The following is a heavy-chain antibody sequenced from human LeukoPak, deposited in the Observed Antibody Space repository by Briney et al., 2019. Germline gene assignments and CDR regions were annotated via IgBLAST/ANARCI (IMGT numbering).Heavy chain of an antibody. CDR1: GFSISTCA. CDR2: ISASGDTT. Sequence: GGSLRLSCAASGFSISTCAMTWVRQAPGKGLEWVSVISASGDTTYYADSVKGRFTISRDNSKNTLYLQMSSLRAGDTAVYYCARTVGALDYRGQGTLVTVSS. CDR3: ARTVGALDY. V-gene: IGHV3-23*01. D-gene: IGHD1-26*01. J-gene: IGHJ4*02.